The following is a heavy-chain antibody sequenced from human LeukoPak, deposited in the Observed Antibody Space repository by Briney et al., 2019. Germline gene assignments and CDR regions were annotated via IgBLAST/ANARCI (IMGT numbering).Heavy chain of an antibody. V-gene: IGHV4-38-2*02. CDR3: ARELVVHDYYYYYMDV. CDR2: IYHSGST. CDR1: GYSISSGYY. D-gene: IGHD3-22*01. J-gene: IGHJ6*03. Sequence: SETLSLTCTVSGYSISSGYYWGWIRQPPWKGLEWIGSIYHSGSTYYNPSLKSGVTISVDTSKNQFSLRLSSVTAADTAVYYCARELVVHDYYYYYMDVWGKGTTVTVSS.